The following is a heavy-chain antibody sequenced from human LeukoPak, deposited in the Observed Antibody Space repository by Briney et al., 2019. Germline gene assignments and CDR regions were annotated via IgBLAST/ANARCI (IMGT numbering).Heavy chain of an antibody. V-gene: IGHV1-8*02. J-gene: IGHJ5*02. CDR3: ARDNYYGSGSYYNWFDP. Sequence: ASVKVSCKASGYIFTDYYMHWVRQATGQGLEWMGWMNPNSGNTGYAQKFQGRVAMTRNTSISTAYMELSSLRSEDTAVYYCARDNYYGSGSYYNWFDPWGQGTLVTVSS. CDR2: MNPNSGNT. CDR1: GYIFTDYY. D-gene: IGHD3-10*01.